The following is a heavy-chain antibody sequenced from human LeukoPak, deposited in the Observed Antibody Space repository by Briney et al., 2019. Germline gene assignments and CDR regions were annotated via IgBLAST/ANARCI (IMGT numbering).Heavy chain of an antibody. CDR3: ARQGDYDQGFDP. Sequence: SETLSLTCGVYGESLSGYYWSWIRQPPGKGLEWIGEINHSGSSNYNPSLKSRVTISVDMSTNQFSLKLNSVTAADTAVYYCARQGDYDQGFDPWGQGTLATVSS. CDR2: INHSGSS. J-gene: IGHJ5*02. CDR1: GESLSGYY. D-gene: IGHD4-17*01. V-gene: IGHV4-34*01.